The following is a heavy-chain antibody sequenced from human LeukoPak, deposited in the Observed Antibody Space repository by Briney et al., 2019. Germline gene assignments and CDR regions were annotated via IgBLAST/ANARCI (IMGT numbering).Heavy chain of an antibody. D-gene: IGHD5-24*01. CDR3: TRGQDGYDDY. V-gene: IGHV4-4*07. Sequence: SETLSLTCTGYGGSISGYYWIWMRQPAGQGLEWIGRIYVSESTNYNPSLKSRVTMSVDTSKNQFSLKMSSVTAADTAVYYCTRGQDGYDDYWGQGTLVTVSS. CDR1: GGSISGYY. J-gene: IGHJ4*02. CDR2: IYVSEST.